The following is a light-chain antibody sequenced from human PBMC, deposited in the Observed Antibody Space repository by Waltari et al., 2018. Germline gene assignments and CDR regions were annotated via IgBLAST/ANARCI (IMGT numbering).Light chain of an antibody. CDR1: QSISRT. CDR3: QHYLRLPVT. CDR2: AAS. Sequence: EIVLTQSPGTLSLSPGERSTLACRASQSISRTLVWYQKKTGQAPRLLSYAASTRATGIPDRFSGSGSGTDFSLTISRLEPEDFAVYYCQHYLRLPVTFGQGTKVEIK. J-gene: IGKJ1*01. V-gene: IGKV3-20*01.